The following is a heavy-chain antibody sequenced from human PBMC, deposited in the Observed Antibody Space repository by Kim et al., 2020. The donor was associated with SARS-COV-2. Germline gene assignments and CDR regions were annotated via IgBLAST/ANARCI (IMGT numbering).Heavy chain of an antibody. CDR1: GFTFSSYA. Sequence: GGSLRLSCAASGFTFSSYAMSWVRQAPGKGLEWVSFIYSGGSSTYYADSVKGRFTISRDDSKSTLYLQMNSPRAEDTAVYYCAKVTGTYYFEYWGQGTLVTVSS. J-gene: IGHJ4*02. CDR2: IYSGGSST. V-gene: IGHV3-23*03. CDR3: AKVTGTYYFEY.